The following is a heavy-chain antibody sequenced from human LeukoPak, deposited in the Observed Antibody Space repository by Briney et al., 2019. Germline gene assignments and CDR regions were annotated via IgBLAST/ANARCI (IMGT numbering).Heavy chain of an antibody. CDR2: ISGSGGST. J-gene: IGHJ4*02. CDR3: AKDRQYCADDCYSLVDY. V-gene: IGHV3-23*01. D-gene: IGHD2-21*02. Sequence: GGSLRLSCAASGFTFSSYGMSWVRQAPGKGLEWVSAISGSGGSTHYADSVKGRFTISRDNSKNTLYLQMNGLRAEDTAVYYCAKDRQYCADDCYSLVDYWGQGTLVTVSS. CDR1: GFTFSSYG.